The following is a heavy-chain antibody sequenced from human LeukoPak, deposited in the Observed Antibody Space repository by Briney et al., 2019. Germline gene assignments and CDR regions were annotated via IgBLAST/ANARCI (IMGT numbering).Heavy chain of an antibody. Sequence: GGSLRLSCAASGFTFSSYSMNWVRQAPGKGLEWVSSISSSSSYIYYADSVKGRFTISRDNAKNSLYRQMNSLRAEDTAVYYCARDGGYSGYDFIDYWGQGTLVTVSS. CDR3: ARDGGYSGYDFIDY. D-gene: IGHD5-12*01. J-gene: IGHJ4*02. CDR1: GFTFSSYS. CDR2: ISSSSSYI. V-gene: IGHV3-21*01.